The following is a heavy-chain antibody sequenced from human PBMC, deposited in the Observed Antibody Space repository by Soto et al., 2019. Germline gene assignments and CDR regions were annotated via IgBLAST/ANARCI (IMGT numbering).Heavy chain of an antibody. J-gene: IGHJ6*02. D-gene: IGHD1-26*01. CDR2: IDPSDSYT. Sequence: PGESLKISCKGSGYSFTSYWISWVRQMPGTGLEWMGRIDPSDSYTNYSPSFQGHVTISADKSISTAYLQWSSLKASDTAMYYCARHSRIKRLVGATTRIYYYYGMDVWGQGTTVTVS. CDR3: ARHSRIKRLVGATTRIYYYYGMDV. V-gene: IGHV5-10-1*01. CDR1: GYSFTSYW.